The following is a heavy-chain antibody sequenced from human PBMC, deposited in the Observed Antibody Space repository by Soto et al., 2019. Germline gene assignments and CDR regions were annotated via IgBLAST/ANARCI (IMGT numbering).Heavy chain of an antibody. CDR2: ISYDGSNK. J-gene: IGHJ4*02. CDR3: AKAPTYSIWVFDY. Sequence: QVQLVESGGGVVQPGRSLRLSCAASGFTFSSYGMHWVRQAPGKGLEWVAVISYDGSNKYYADSVKGRFTISRDNSKNTLYLQMNSLRAEDTAVYYCAKAPTYSIWVFDYWGQGTLVTVSS. V-gene: IGHV3-30*18. D-gene: IGHD6-13*01. CDR1: GFTFSSYG.